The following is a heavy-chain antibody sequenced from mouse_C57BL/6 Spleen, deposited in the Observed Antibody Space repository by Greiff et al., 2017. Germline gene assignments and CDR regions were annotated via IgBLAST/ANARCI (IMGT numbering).Heavy chain of an antibody. V-gene: IGHV1-55*01. CDR2: IYPGSGST. D-gene: IGHD4-1*01. J-gene: IGHJ4*01. CDR1: GYTFTSYW. Sequence: QVQLQQPGAELVKPGASVKMSCKASGYTFTSYWITWVKQRPGQGLEWIGDIYPGSGSTNYNEKFKSKATLTVDTSSSTAYMQLSSLTSEDSAVYYCARGGLTGGGGYAMDYWGQGTSVTVAS. CDR3: ARGGLTGGGGYAMDY.